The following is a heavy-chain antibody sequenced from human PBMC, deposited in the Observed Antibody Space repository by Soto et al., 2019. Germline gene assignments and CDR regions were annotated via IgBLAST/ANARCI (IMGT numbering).Heavy chain of an antibody. J-gene: IGHJ6*02. V-gene: IGHV3-30*04. D-gene: IGHD6-19*01. CDR3: AKDGSHLAVAGTSPTSYFYGLAV. CDR1: GFTFSSSA. CDR2: VTYDGSSK. Sequence: GGSLRLSCAASGFTFSSSAMSWVRQAPGKGLEWVSGVTYDGSSKYYADSVKGRFTISRDNSKNTLYLQMNSLRVEDTAVYYCAKDGSHLAVAGTSPTSYFYGLAVWGQGTTVTVSS.